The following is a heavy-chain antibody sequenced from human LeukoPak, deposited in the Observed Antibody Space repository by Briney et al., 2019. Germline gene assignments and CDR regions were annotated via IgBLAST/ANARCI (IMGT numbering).Heavy chain of an antibody. CDR3: ARDPSSSWADNWFDP. CDR2: ISSSSSYI. V-gene: IGHV3-21*01. J-gene: IGHJ5*02. D-gene: IGHD6-13*01. CDR1: GFTFSSYS. Sequence: PGRSLRLSCAASGFTFSSYSMNWVRQAPGKGLEWVSSISSSSSYIYYADSVKGRFTISRDNAKNSLYLQMNSLRAEDTAVYYCARDPSSSWADNWFDPWGQGTLVTVSS.